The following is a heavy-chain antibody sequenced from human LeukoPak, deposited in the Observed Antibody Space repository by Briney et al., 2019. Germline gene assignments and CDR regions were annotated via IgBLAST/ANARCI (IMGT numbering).Heavy chain of an antibody. J-gene: IGHJ5*02. CDR2: ISYDGSNK. Sequence: GRSLRLSCAASGFTFSSYAMHWVRQAPGKGLEWVAVISYDGSNKYYADSVKGRFTISRDNSKNTQYLQMNSLRAEDTAVYCCARGSLVVVADNWFGPWGQGTLVTVSS. CDR3: ARGSLVVVADNWFGP. D-gene: IGHD2-15*01. V-gene: IGHV3-30-3*01. CDR1: GFTFSSYA.